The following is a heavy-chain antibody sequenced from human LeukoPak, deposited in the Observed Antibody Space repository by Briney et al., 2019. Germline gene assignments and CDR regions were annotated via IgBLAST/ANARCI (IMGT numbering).Heavy chain of an antibody. Sequence: SETLSLTCTVSGGSISSSSYYWGWIRQPPGKGLEWIGSIYYGGSTYYNPSLKSRVTISVDTSKNQFSLKLSSVTAADTAVYYCARDEWELPLGYWGQGTLVTVSS. D-gene: IGHD1-26*01. V-gene: IGHV4-39*07. CDR2: IYYGGST. J-gene: IGHJ4*02. CDR1: GGSISSSSYY. CDR3: ARDEWELPLGY.